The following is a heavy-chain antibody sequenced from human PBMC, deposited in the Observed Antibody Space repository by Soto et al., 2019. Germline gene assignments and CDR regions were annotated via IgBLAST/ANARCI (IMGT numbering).Heavy chain of an antibody. Sequence: QVQLVQSGAEVKKPGSSVKVSCKASGGTFSSYAISWVRQAPGQGLEWMGGIIPIFGTANYAQKFQGRVTITADESTSTAYMELSSRRSEDTAVYYCAREGGSGNYRYYAMDVWGQGTTVTVSS. CDR3: AREGGSGNYRYYAMDV. D-gene: IGHD3-10*01. J-gene: IGHJ6*02. CDR2: IIPIFGTA. V-gene: IGHV1-69*12. CDR1: GGTFSSYA.